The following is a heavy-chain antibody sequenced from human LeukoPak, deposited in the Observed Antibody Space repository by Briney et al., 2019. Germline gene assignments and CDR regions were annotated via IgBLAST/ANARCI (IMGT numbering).Heavy chain of an antibody. D-gene: IGHD3-9*01. V-gene: IGHV4-39*01. J-gene: IGHJ6*02. CDR1: GGSFSSSSYY. CDR2: IYYSAST. CDR3: ARHLDTWSLAHVGDWGMDV. Sequence: SETLSLTCTVSGGSFSSSSYYWGWIRQPPGKGLEWIGSIYYSASTYYNPSLKSRVTISVDTSKSRCSLKLGSVTAADTAVYYCARHLDTWSLAHVGDWGMDVWGQGTTVTVSS.